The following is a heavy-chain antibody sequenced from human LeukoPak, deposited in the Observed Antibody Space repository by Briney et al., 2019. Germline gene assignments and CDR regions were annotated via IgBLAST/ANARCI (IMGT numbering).Heavy chain of an antibody. CDR1: GFTFSSYG. V-gene: IGHV3-33*01. CDR3: ARGCSGGSCYSDAFDI. Sequence: GRSLRLSCAASGFTFSSYGMHWVRQAPGKGLEWVAVIWYDGSNKYYADSVKGRFTISRDNPKNTLYLQMNSLRAEDTAVYYCARGCSGGSCYSDAFDIWGQGTMVTVSS. CDR2: IWYDGSNK. J-gene: IGHJ3*02. D-gene: IGHD2-15*01.